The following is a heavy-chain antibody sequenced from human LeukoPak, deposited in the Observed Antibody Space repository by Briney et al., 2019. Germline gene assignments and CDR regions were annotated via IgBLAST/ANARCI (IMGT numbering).Heavy chain of an antibody. CDR2: IYSGGTT. Sequence: GGSLRLSCAASGFTVSSNYMSWVRQAPGMGLEWVSVIYSGGTTYYADSVKGRFTISRDNSKNTLYLQMNTLRVEDTAVYYCARGRVGPYPGTYYWGQGTLVTVSS. D-gene: IGHD1-26*01. J-gene: IGHJ4*02. V-gene: IGHV3-66*01. CDR1: GFTVSSNY. CDR3: ARGRVGPYPGTYY.